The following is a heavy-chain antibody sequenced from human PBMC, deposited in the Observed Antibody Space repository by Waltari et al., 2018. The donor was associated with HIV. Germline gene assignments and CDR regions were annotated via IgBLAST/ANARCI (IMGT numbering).Heavy chain of an antibody. CDR3: ARVSRRDGSRLFDY. CDR1: GYIFTGHY. Sequence: QVHMVQSGAGVKKPGASVKVACKTSGYIFTGHYMPWGRQAPGQGLEWRGWINPNVGGKKKAQKFQGKANMTRATSITTVYMERSRLGSDETAVYYFARVSRRDGSRLFDYWGPGTLFTVSS. J-gene: IGHJ4*02. CDR2: INPNVGGK. V-gene: IGHV1-2*02.